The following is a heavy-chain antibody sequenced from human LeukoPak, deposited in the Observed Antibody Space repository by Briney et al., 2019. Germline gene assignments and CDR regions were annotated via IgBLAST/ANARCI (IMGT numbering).Heavy chain of an antibody. CDR1: GFTFSSYA. Sequence: GGSLRLSCAASGFTFSSYAMSWVRQAPGKGLEWVSAISGSGGSTYYTDSVKGRFTISRDNSKNTLYLQMNSLRAEDTAVYYCAKAPTVEMATTYWGQGTLVTVSS. CDR2: ISGSGGST. CDR3: AKAPTVEMATTY. V-gene: IGHV3-23*01. J-gene: IGHJ4*02. D-gene: IGHD5-24*01.